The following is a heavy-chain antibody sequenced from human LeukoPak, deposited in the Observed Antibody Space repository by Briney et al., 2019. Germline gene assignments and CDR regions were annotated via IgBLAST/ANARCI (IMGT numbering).Heavy chain of an antibody. CDR1: GFTFSTYT. J-gene: IGHJ4*02. CDR3: ARGGLWLAY. D-gene: IGHD5-18*01. Sequence: GGSLRLSCAASGFTFSTYTMNWVRQAPGKGLEWVSSISSSSNYIYYADSVKGRLTISRDNDKKSLYLQMNSLRVEDTAVYYCARGGLWLAYWGQGTLVTVSS. CDR2: ISSSSNYI. V-gene: IGHV3-21*01.